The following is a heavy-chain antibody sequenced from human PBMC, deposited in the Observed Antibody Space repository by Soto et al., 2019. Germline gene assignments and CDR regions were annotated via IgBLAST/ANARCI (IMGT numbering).Heavy chain of an antibody. Sequence: SETLSLTCAVSSGSISSSNWWSWVRQPPGKGLEWIGEIYHSGSTNYNPSLKSRVTISVDKSKNQFSLKLSSVTAADTAVYYCARDRGGYCSSTSCTITDYYYMDVWGKGTTVTVS. V-gene: IGHV4-4*02. CDR3: ARDRGGYCSSTSCTITDYYYMDV. D-gene: IGHD2-2*01. CDR1: SGSISSSNW. J-gene: IGHJ6*03. CDR2: IYHSGST.